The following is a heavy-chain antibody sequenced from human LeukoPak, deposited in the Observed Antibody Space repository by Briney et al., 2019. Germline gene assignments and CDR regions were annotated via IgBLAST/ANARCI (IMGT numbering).Heavy chain of an antibody. V-gene: IGHV6-1*01. CDR2: TYYRSKWYN. CDR1: GDSVSSNSAA. Sequence: SQTLSLTCAISGDSVSSNSAAWNWIRQSPSRGVEWLGRTYYRSKWYNDYAVSVKSRITINPDTSKNQFSLQLNSVTPEDTAVYYCARDTTIGPRYYYYYYGMDVWGQGTTVTVSS. D-gene: IGHD5-12*01. CDR3: ARDTTIGPRYYYYYYGMDV. J-gene: IGHJ6*02.